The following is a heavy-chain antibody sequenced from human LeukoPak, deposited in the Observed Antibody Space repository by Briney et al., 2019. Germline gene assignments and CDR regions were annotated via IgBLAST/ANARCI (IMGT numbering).Heavy chain of an antibody. CDR2: VYYSGST. Sequence: SETLSLTCTVSGGSISSSNYYWGWIRQPPGKGLEWIGSVYYSGSTYYNPSLKSRVTISVDTSKNQFSLKLSSVTAADTAVYYCARQSGKPYYFDYWGQGTLVTVSS. CDR1: GGSISSSNYY. J-gene: IGHJ4*02. D-gene: IGHD1-26*01. V-gene: IGHV4-39*01. CDR3: ARQSGKPYYFDY.